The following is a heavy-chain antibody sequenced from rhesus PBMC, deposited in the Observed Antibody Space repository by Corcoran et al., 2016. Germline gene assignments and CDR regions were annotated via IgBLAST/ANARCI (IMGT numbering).Heavy chain of an antibody. Sequence: QVRLQESGPGRVKPSETLSLTLAVSGGPFSSQWWGWIRQPPGKGLEWSGGIYGSSGSTEYNPSLKSRATISRDTSKNQFSLKLSSVTAADTAVYYCARYNFWSGYYPFDYWGQGVLVTVSS. V-gene: IGHV4-160*01. CDR1: GGPFSSQW. J-gene: IGHJ4*01. CDR2: IYGSSGST. D-gene: IGHD3-3*01. CDR3: ARYNFWSGYYPFDY.